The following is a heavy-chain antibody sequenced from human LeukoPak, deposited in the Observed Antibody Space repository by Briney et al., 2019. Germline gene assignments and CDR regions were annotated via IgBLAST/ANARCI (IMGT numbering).Heavy chain of an antibody. D-gene: IGHD4-23*01. V-gene: IGHV1-69*13. Sequence: SVKVSCKASGRTFSSYAISWVRHAPGQGLEWMGGIIPIFCTANYAQKFQGRVTITADESTSTAYMELSSVRSEDTAVYYCASERGDLYGGNSGYYYYGMDVWGQGTTVTVSS. CDR3: ASERGDLYGGNSGYYYYGMDV. CDR1: GRTFSSYA. CDR2: IIPIFCTA. J-gene: IGHJ6*02.